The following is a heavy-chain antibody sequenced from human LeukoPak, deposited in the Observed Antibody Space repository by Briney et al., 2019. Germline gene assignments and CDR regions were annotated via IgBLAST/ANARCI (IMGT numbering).Heavy chain of an antibody. CDR2: IYYSGST. V-gene: IGHV4-39*07. J-gene: IGHJ5*02. CDR3: ARVAPTRFLEWLLPLGP. Sequence: PSETLSLTCTVSGGSISSSSYYWGWIRQPPGKGLEWIGSIYYSGSTYYNPSLKSRVTISVDPSKNQFSLKLSSVTAADTAVYYCARVAPTRFLEWLLPLGPWGQGTLVTVSS. D-gene: IGHD3-3*01. CDR1: GGSISSSSYY.